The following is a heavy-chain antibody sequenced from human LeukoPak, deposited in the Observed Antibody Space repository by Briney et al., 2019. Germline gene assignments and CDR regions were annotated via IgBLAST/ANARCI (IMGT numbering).Heavy chain of an antibody. CDR1: GYIFTSYA. CDR3: ARVIMVPGQEADWDFDL. J-gene: IGHJ2*01. V-gene: IGHV1-69*04. CDR2: IIPILGIA. Sequence: SVKVSCKASGYIFTSYAISWVRQAPGQGLEWMGRIIPILGIANYAQKFQGRVTITADKSTSTAYMELCSLRSEDTAVYYCARVIMVPGQEADWDFDLWGRGTLVTVSS. D-gene: IGHD2-8*01.